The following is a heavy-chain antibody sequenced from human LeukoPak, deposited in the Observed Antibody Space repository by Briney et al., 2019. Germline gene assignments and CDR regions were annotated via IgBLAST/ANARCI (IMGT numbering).Heavy chain of an antibody. CDR1: GYTFTSSW. CDR3: ARRPSGSRGEGFDY. D-gene: IGHD1-26*01. CDR2: IYLGDSDT. V-gene: IGHV5-51*01. J-gene: IGHJ4*02. Sequence: GESLEISCEGSGYTFTSSWISWVRQMPGKGLEWMGIIYLGDSDTRYSPSFQGQVTISADKSINTAYLHWSSLKASDTAIYYCARRPSGSRGEGFDYWGQGTLVTVSS.